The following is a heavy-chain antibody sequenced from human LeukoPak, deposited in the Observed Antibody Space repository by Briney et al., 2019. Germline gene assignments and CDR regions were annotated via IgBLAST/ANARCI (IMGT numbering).Heavy chain of an antibody. CDR1: GFTFSSYE. Sequence: GGSLRLSCAASGFTFSSYEMNWVRQAPGKGLEWVSYISSSGSTIYYADSVKGRFTISRDNAKNSQYLQMNSLRAEDTAVYYCARRSSGWHYYFDYWGQGTLVTVSS. J-gene: IGHJ4*02. V-gene: IGHV3-48*03. D-gene: IGHD6-19*01. CDR3: ARRSSGWHYYFDY. CDR2: ISSSGSTI.